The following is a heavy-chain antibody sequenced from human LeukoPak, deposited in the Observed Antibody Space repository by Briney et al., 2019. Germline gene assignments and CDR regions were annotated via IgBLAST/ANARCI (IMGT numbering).Heavy chain of an antibody. J-gene: IGHJ6*02. CDR1: GFTFSSYS. CDR3: ARDPERLPRMDV. CDR2: ISSSSSYI. Sequence: GGSLRLSCAASGFTFSSYSMTWVRQAPGKGLEWVSSISSSSSYIYYADSVKGRFTISRDNAKNSLYLQMNSLRAEDTAVYYCARDPERLPRMDVWGQGTTVTVSS. D-gene: IGHD1-1*01. V-gene: IGHV3-21*01.